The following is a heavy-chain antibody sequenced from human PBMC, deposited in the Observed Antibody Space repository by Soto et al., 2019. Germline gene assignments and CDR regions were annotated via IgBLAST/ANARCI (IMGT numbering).Heavy chain of an antibody. V-gene: IGHV1-69*01. CDR1: GGTFSSYA. J-gene: IGHJ5*02. Sequence: VKVSCKASGGTFSSYAISWARQAPGQGLEWMGGIIPIFGTANYAQKFQGRVTITADESTSTAYMELSSLRSEDTAVYYCASKSEGYCSGGSCYWFDPWGQGTLVTVSS. D-gene: IGHD2-15*01. CDR3: ASKSEGYCSGGSCYWFDP. CDR2: IIPIFGTA.